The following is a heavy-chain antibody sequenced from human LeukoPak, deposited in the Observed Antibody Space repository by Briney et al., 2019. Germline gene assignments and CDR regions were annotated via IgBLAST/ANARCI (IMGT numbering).Heavy chain of an antibody. D-gene: IGHD3-16*01. CDR1: GYTFTSYA. J-gene: IGHJ4*02. CDR3: ARERKSSYYDYVWGSFPLGY. Sequence: ASVKVSCKASGYTFTSYAMHWVRQAPGQRLEWMGWINAGNGNTKYSQKFQGRVTITRDTSASTAYMELSSLRSEDTAAYYCARERKSSYYDYVWGSFPLGYWGQGTLVTVSS. V-gene: IGHV1-3*01. CDR2: INAGNGNT.